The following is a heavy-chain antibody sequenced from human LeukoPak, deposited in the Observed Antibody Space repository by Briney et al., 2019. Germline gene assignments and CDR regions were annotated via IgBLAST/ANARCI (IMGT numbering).Heavy chain of an antibody. Sequence: ASVKVSCKASGYTFTGYYMHWVRQAPGKGLEWMGGFDPEDGETIYAQKFQGRVTMTEDTSTDTAYMELSSLRSEDTAVYYCATEYSSGWSGFDYWGQGTLVTVSS. CDR3: ATEYSSGWSGFDY. J-gene: IGHJ4*02. CDR1: GYTFTGYY. D-gene: IGHD6-19*01. V-gene: IGHV1-24*01. CDR2: FDPEDGET.